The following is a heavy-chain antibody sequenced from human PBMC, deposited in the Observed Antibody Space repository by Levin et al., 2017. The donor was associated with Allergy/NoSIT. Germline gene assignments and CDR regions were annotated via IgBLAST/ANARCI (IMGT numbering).Heavy chain of an antibody. D-gene: IGHD1-26*01. Sequence: LSLTCAASGFTFRSSWMHWVRQAPWKGLVWVSRINSDGSNKNYADSVKGRFTISRDNAKNTLYLQMNSLRAEDTAVYYCARALIVGATSGGDYWGQGTLVTVSS. CDR3: ARALIVGATSGGDY. CDR1: GFTFRSSW. V-gene: IGHV3-74*01. J-gene: IGHJ4*02. CDR2: INSDGSNK.